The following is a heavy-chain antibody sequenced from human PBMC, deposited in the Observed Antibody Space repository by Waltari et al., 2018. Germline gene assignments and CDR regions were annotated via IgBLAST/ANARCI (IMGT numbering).Heavy chain of an antibody. Sequence: RQAPGKELEWVSAISGSGGNTYYADAVKGRFTISRDNSKNTLYLQMNSLRAEDTAVYYCAKVVDTAMVDYWGQGTLVTVSS. V-gene: IGHV3-23*01. CDR2: ISGSGGNT. D-gene: IGHD5-18*01. CDR3: AKVVDTAMVDY. J-gene: IGHJ4*02.